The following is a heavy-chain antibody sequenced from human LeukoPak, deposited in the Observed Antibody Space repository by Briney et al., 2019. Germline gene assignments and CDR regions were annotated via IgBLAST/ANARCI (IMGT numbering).Heavy chain of an antibody. D-gene: IGHD3-10*01. J-gene: IGHJ4*02. CDR1: GFTFSDHH. Sequence: PGGSLRLSCAASGFTFSDHHMDWVRQAPGKGLEWVSVIYSGGYAYYADSVKGRFTISRDNSMHTVYLQMNSLRAEATAVYYCARGESPFDYWGQGTLVTVSS. V-gene: IGHV3-53*01. CDR2: IYSGGYA. CDR3: ARGESPFDY.